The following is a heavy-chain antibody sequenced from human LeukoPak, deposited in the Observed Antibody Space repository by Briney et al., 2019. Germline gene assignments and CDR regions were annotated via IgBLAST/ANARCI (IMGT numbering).Heavy chain of an antibody. V-gene: IGHV1-8*03. CDR1: GYTFTSYD. J-gene: IGHJ6*03. D-gene: IGHD6-13*01. CDR2: INPNSDNT. CDR3: ARGPSGSWSSRVRYMDV. Sequence: ASVKVSCKAPGYTFTSYDINWVRQATGQGLEWMGWINPNSDNTGYPQKFQGRVTITWNTSISTTYMELSSLRSEDTAVFYCARGPSGSWSSRVRYMDVWGKGTTVTVSS.